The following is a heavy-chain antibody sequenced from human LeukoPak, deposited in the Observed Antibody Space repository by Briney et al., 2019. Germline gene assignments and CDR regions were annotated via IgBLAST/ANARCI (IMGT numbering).Heavy chain of an antibody. CDR2: ISSSGSTI. V-gene: IGHV3-11*01. CDR1: GFTFSDYY. J-gene: IGHJ5*02. CDR3: ARVWTYSSGWFWFDP. Sequence: NSGGSLRLSCAASGFTFSDYYMSWIRQAPGKGLEWVSYISSSGSTIYYADSVKGRFTISRDNAKNSLYLQMNSLRAEDTAVYYCARVWTYSSGWFWFDPWGQGTLVTVSS. D-gene: IGHD6-13*01.